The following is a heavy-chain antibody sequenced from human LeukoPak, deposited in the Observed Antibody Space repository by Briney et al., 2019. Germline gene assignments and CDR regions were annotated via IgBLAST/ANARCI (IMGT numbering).Heavy chain of an antibody. CDR3: ATTHNIDAFDI. V-gene: IGHV3-53*01. CDR1: GFTVSSNY. CDR2: IYSGGST. Sequence: PGGSLRLSCAASGFTVSSNYMSWVRQAPGKGLEWVSVIYSGGSTYYADSVKGRFTISRDNSKNTLYLQMNSLRAEDTAVYYCATTHNIDAFDIWGQGTMGTVSS. J-gene: IGHJ3*02. D-gene: IGHD1-14*01.